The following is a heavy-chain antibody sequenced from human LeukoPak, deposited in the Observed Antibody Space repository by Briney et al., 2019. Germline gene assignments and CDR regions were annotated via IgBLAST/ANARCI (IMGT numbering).Heavy chain of an antibody. V-gene: IGHV1-69*05. J-gene: IGHJ5*02. CDR1: GGTFSSYA. Sequence: SVKVSCKASGGTFSSYAISWVRQAPGQGLEWMGGIIPIFGTVNYAQKFQGRVTITTDESTSTAYMELSSLRSGDTAVYYCARDRIKGWVVAATINWFDPWGQGTLVTVSS. D-gene: IGHD2-15*01. CDR3: ARDRIKGWVVAATINWFDP. CDR2: IIPIFGTV.